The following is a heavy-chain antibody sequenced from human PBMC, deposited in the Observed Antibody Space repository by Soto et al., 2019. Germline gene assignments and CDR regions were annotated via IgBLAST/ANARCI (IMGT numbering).Heavy chain of an antibody. CDR3: AKKGVYDILTGYNWFDP. CDR1: GFTFSSYA. CDR2: ISGSGGST. Sequence: GSLRLSCAASGFTFSSYAISWVRQAPGKGLEWVSAISGSGGSTYYADSVKGRFTISRDNSKNTLYLQMNSLRAEDTAVYYCAKKGVYDILTGYNWFDPWGQGTLVTVS. D-gene: IGHD3-9*01. J-gene: IGHJ5*02. V-gene: IGHV3-23*01.